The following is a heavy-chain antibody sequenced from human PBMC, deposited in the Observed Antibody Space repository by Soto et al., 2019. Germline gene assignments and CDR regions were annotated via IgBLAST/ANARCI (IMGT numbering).Heavy chain of an antibody. CDR2: IYYSGST. D-gene: IGHD3-22*01. Sequence: PSETLSLTCTFSGGSISSGDYYWSWIRQPPGKGLEWIGYIYYSGSTYYNPSLKSRVTISVDTSKNQFSLKLSSVTAADTAVYYCARVLNYYDSSGYYFYFDYWGQGTLVTFSS. V-gene: IGHV4-30-4*01. CDR3: ARVLNYYDSSGYYFYFDY. CDR1: GGSISSGDYY. J-gene: IGHJ4*02.